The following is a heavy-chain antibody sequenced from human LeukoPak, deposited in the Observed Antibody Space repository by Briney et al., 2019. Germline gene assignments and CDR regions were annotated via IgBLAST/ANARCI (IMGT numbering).Heavy chain of an antibody. Sequence: GGSLRLSCAASGFIFSNYAMTWVRQAPGKGLEWVSSSGSTIDYADSVKGRFTISRDNSKNTVYLQMNSLRTGDTAVYYCAKEGTASKPSDLDHWGQGTLVTVSS. J-gene: IGHJ4*02. CDR2: SGSTI. CDR3: AKEGTASKPSDLDH. D-gene: IGHD1-1*01. V-gene: IGHV3-23*05. CDR1: GFIFSNYA.